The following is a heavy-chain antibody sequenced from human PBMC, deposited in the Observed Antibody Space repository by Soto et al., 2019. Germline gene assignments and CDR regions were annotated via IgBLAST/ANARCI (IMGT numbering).Heavy chain of an antibody. J-gene: IGHJ6*02. V-gene: IGHV5-51*01. Sequence: GECLKISCKGSGYSFSNYWIVWVRQMPGKGLEWMGIVCPSDSDTRYSPSFQGHVTISADKSISTAYLQWSTLKASDTAMYYCARLGFAYHTSTPYYNVLPYYGVDVWGQGTTVTVSS. CDR1: GYSFSNYW. D-gene: IGHD3-9*01. CDR2: VCPSDSDT. CDR3: ARLGFAYHTSTPYYNVLPYYGVDV.